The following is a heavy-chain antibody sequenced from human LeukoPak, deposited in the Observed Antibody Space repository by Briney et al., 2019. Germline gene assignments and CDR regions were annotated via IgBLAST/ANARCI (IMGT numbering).Heavy chain of an antibody. D-gene: IGHD3-22*01. CDR3: ARPYYHDSTIDP. CDR1: GGSISSGDYY. Sequence: SETLSLTCTVSGGSISSGDYYWSWIRQPPGKGLEWIAYMYYSGSTYYNPSLKSRVTMSADTSKNQLSLKLSSVTAADTAVYYCARPYYHDSTIDPWGQGILVTVSS. CDR2: MYYSGST. J-gene: IGHJ5*02. V-gene: IGHV4-30-4*01.